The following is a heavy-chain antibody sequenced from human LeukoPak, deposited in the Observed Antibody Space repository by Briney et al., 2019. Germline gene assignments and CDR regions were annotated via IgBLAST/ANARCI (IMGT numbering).Heavy chain of an antibody. CDR2: ISAGGGST. V-gene: IGHV3-23*01. J-gene: IGHJ4*02. D-gene: IGHD6-19*01. CDR3: AKAGGWANYFDY. Sequence: GGSLRLSCAASGFTFSSYAMTWVRQAPGKGLEWVSAISAGGGSTYYADSVKGRFTISRDNSKNTLYLQLNSLRAEDTAVYYCAKAGGWANYFDYWGQGTLVTVSS. CDR1: GFTFSSYA.